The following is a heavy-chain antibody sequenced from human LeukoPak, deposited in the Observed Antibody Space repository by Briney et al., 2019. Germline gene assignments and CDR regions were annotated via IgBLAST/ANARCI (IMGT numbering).Heavy chain of an antibody. CDR2: ISHSGST. CDR1: GGSFSGYY. CDR3: ARLKASDRIAAAGQIDY. J-gene: IGHJ4*02. Sequence: SETLSLTCAVSGGSFSGYYWSWIRQPPGKGLEWIGEISHSGSTNYNPSLKSRVTISVDTSKNQFSLKLSSVTAADTAVYYCARLKASDRIAAAGQIDYWGQGTLVTVSS. D-gene: IGHD6-13*01. V-gene: IGHV4-34*01.